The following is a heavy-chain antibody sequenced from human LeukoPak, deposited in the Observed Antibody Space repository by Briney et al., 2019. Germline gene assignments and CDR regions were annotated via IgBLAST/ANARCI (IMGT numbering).Heavy chain of an antibody. Sequence: ASVKVSCKVSGYTLTELSMHWVRQAPGKGLEWMGGFDPEDGETIYAQKFQGRVTMTEDTSTDTAYMELSSLRSEDTAVYYCATDPFYYGSGSGDWNWFNPWGQGTLVTVSS. CDR1: GYTLTELS. D-gene: IGHD3-10*01. CDR2: FDPEDGET. J-gene: IGHJ5*02. V-gene: IGHV1-24*01. CDR3: ATDPFYYGSGSGDWNWFNP.